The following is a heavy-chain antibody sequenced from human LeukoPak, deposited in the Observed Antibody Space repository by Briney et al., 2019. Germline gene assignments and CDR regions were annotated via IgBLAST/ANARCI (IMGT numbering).Heavy chain of an antibody. V-gene: IGHV4-59*01. CDR3: ARGGAARLHFQN. J-gene: IGHJ1*01. Sequence: SETLSLTCTVSGGSISTYYWNWIRQPPGKGLEWIGYIYHSGSTNHNPSLQSRVTISVDTSKNQFSLNLNSVTAADTAVYYCARGGAARLHFQNWGQGTLVTVSS. CDR2: IYHSGST. D-gene: IGHD6-6*01. CDR1: GGSISTYY.